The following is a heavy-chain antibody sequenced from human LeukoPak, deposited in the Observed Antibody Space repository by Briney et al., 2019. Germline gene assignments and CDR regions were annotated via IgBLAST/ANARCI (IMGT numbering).Heavy chain of an antibody. D-gene: IGHD3-22*01. J-gene: IGHJ3*02. CDR1: GFTLSNHW. CDR3: AREYNSGPKQTDAFDI. V-gene: IGHV3-74*01. Sequence: GGSLRLSCAASGFTLSNHWMHWVRQAPGKGLVWVSRISGDEIWTSYADSVKGRFIISRDNAKDTLYLQMNSLRIEDTAVYYCAREYNSGPKQTDAFDIWGQGTMVTVSS. CDR2: ISGDEIWT.